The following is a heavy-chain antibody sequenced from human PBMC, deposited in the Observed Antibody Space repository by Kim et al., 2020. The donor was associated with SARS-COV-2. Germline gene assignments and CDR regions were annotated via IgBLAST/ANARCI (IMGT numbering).Heavy chain of an antibody. Sequence: GGSLRHSCAASGFTFSSYSMNWVRQAPGKGLEWVSYISSSSSTIYYADSVKGRFTISRDNAKNSLYLQMNSLRDEDTAVYYCARPRIPPNIVVVPAAVQAAGNYYGMDVWGQGTTVTVSS. CDR2: ISSSSSTI. V-gene: IGHV3-48*02. D-gene: IGHD2-2*01. J-gene: IGHJ6*02. CDR1: GFTFSSYS. CDR3: ARPRIPPNIVVVPAAVQAAGNYYGMDV.